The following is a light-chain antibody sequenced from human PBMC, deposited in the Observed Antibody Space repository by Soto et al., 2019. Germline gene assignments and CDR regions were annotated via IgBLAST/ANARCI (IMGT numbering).Light chain of an antibody. CDR2: GAS. CDR3: QQYKNWPL. J-gene: IGKJ5*01. Sequence: EIVMTQSPATLSASPGERVTLSCRASQSVRTNLAWYQHRPGQAPRLLMYGASNRATGFPARFSGGGSGTEFTLTISSLQSEDFAVYYCQQYKNWPLFGQGTRLEIK. V-gene: IGKV3-15*01. CDR1: QSVRTN.